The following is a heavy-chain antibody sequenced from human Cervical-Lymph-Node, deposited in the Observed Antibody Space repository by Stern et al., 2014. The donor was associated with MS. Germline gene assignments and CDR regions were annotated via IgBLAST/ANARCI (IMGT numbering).Heavy chain of an antibody. CDR2: IEWDDDK. CDR3: ARGRSGYQGNWFDP. Sequence: ESGPALIKPTQTLTLTCTFSGFSLSTSGMRVSWISQPTGKALEWLELIEWDDDKYYRTSLKNKLNINKETLKTMEVPRMTNMDPVDTAPYYCARGRSGYQGNWFDPWGQGTLVTVSS. CDR1: GFSLSTSGMR. V-gene: IGHV2-70*01. D-gene: IGHD3-3*01. J-gene: IGHJ5*02.